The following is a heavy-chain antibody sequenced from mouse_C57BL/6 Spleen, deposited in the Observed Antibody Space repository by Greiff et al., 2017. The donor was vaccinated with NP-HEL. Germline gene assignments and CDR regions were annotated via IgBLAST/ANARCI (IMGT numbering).Heavy chain of an antibody. CDR1: GFNIKDDY. D-gene: IGHD1-1*01. J-gene: IGHJ2*01. CDR3: TTKITPVLAGKFDY. CDR2: IDPENGDT. Sequence: EVQLQQSGAELVRPGASVKLSCTASGFNIKDDYMHWVKQRPEQGLEWIGWIDPENGDTEYASKFQGKATITADTSSNTAYLQLSSLTSEDTAVYYCTTKITPVLAGKFDYWGQGTTLTVSS. V-gene: IGHV14-4*01.